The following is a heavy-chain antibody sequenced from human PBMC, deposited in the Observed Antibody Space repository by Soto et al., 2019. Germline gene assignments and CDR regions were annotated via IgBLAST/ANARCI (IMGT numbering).Heavy chain of an antibody. CDR3: VSAGTVGSAFDY. CDR1: GFTFSSYW. CDR2: IRSDGSST. J-gene: IGHJ4*02. V-gene: IGHV3-74*01. D-gene: IGHD1-26*01. Sequence: EVQLVESGGGLVQPGGSLILSCAASGFTFSSYWMHWVRQAPGKGLVWVSRIRSDGSSTSYAESVKGRFSISRDNTKNTLFLQMNSLTVEDTAVHYCVSAGTVGSAFDYWGQGTLVTVSS.